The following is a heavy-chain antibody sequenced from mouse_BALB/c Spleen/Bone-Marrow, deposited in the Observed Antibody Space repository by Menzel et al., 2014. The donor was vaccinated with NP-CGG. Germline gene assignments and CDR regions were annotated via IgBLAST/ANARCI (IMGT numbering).Heavy chain of an antibody. CDR1: GYTFTSYY. D-gene: IGHD1-1*01. CDR2: INPSNGGT. V-gene: IGHV1S81*02. Sequence: QVQLQQSGAELVKPGASVKLSCKVSGYTFTSYYMYWVKQRPGQGLEWIGEINPSNGGTNFNEKFKSKATLTVDKSSNTAYVQLSSLTSEDSAVYHCTRSNYGYWFFDVWGAGTTVTVSS. J-gene: IGHJ1*01. CDR3: TRSNYGYWFFDV.